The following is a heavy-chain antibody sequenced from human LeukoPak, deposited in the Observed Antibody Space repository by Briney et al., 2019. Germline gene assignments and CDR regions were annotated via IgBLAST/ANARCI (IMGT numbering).Heavy chain of an antibody. CDR3: ARDRAISGSSVGY. J-gene: IGHJ4*02. Sequence: GGSLRLSCAASGFTFSSYSMNWVRQAPGKGLEWVSSISGSSSYIYNADSVKGRFTISRDNAKNSLYLQMNSLRAEDTAVYYCARDRAISGSSVGYWGQGTLVTVFS. CDR1: GFTFSSYS. D-gene: IGHD1-26*01. V-gene: IGHV3-21*01. CDR2: ISGSSSYI.